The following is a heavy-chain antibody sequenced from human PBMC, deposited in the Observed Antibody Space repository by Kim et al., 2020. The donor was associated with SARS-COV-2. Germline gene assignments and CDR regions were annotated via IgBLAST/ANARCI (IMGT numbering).Heavy chain of an antibody. CDR1: GGSFSGYY. Sequence: SETLSLTCAVYGGSFSGYYWSWIRQPPGKGLEWIGEINHSGSTNYNPSLKSRVTISVDTSKNQFSLKLSSVTAADTAVYYCARGVDSSGYWAATSWYFDLWGRGTLVTVSS. D-gene: IGHD3-22*01. V-gene: IGHV4-34*01. CDR2: INHSGST. J-gene: IGHJ2*01. CDR3: ARGVDSSGYWAATSWYFDL.